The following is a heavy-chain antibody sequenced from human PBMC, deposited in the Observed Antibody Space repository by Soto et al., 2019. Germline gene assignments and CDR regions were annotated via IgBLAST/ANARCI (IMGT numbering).Heavy chain of an antibody. CDR1: GYTFTSYA. CDR3: ARSAVIRAASEFDY. J-gene: IGHJ4*02. Sequence: ASVKVSCKASGYTFTSYAMHWVRQAPGQRLEWMGWINAGNGNTKYSQKFQGRVTITRDTSASTAYMELSSLRSEDTAVYYCARSAVIRAASEFDYWGQGTLVTVSS. D-gene: IGHD2-15*01. V-gene: IGHV1-3*01. CDR2: INAGNGNT.